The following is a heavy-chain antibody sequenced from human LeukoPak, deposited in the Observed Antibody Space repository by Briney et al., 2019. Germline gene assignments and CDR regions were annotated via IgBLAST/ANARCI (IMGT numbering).Heavy chain of an antibody. D-gene: IGHD3-10*01. CDR3: ARDSAYYYGSGSNLN. CDR2: IIPIFGTA. CDR1: GYTFTSYG. Sequence: SVKVSCKASGYTFTSYGISWVRQAPGQGLEWMGGIIPIFGTANYAQKFQGRVTITADESTSTAYMELSSLRSEDTAVYYCARDSAYYYGSGSNLNWGQGTLVTVSS. V-gene: IGHV1-69*13. J-gene: IGHJ4*02.